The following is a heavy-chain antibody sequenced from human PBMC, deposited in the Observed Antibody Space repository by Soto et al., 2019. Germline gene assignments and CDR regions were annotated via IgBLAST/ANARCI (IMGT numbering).Heavy chain of an antibody. CDR1: GYSFTSYW. Sequence: GESLKISCKGSGYSFTSYWIGWVRQMPGKGLEWMGIIYPGDSDTRYSPSFQGQVTISADKSISTAYLQWSSLKASDTAMYHCARHDSARYCSSTSCYYYYGMDVWGQGTTVTVSS. CDR2: IYPGDSDT. V-gene: IGHV5-51*01. J-gene: IGHJ6*02. D-gene: IGHD2-2*01. CDR3: ARHDSARYCSSTSCYYYYGMDV.